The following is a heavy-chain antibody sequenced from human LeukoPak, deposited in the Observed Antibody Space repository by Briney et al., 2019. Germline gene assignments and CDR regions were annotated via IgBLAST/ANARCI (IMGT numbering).Heavy chain of an antibody. Sequence: PSETLSLTCTVSGGSISSYYWSWIRQPAGKGLEWIGRIYTSGSTNYNPSLKSRVTVSVDTSKNQFSLKLSSVTAADTAVYYCARGFASPSGSYYYYGMDVWGQGTTVTVSS. CDR2: IYTSGST. D-gene: IGHD3-10*01. J-gene: IGHJ6*02. CDR3: ARGFASPSGSYYYYGMDV. CDR1: GGSISSYY. V-gene: IGHV4-4*07.